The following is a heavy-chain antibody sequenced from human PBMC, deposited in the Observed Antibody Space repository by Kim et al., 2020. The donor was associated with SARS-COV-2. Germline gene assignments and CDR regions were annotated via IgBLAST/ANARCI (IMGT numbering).Heavy chain of an antibody. CDR3: ARGVGIAAAGNWFDP. Sequence: SETLSLTCAVSGDSISSSNWWSWVRQPPGKGLEWIGEIYHSGSTNYNPSLKSQVTISVDKAKNQFSLKQSSVTAADTAVYYCARGVGIAAAGNWFDPWGQGTLVTVSS. CDR2: IYHSGST. D-gene: IGHD6-13*01. CDR1: GDSISSSNW. V-gene: IGHV4-4*02. J-gene: IGHJ5*02.